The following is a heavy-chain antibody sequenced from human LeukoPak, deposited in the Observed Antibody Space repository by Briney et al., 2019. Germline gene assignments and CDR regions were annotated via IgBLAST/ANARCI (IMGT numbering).Heavy chain of an antibody. V-gene: IGHV3-74*01. D-gene: IGHD5-12*01. CDR2: ISTDGSST. J-gene: IGHJ4*02. CDR3: ARDCGTSGCDF. CDR1: GFTLSDYW. Sequence: GGSLRLSCAASGFTLSDYWMHWVRQAPGKGLVWVSRISTDGSSTTNADSVKGRFTISSDNAKNMVYLQMNSLRVEDTAVYYCARDCGTSGCDFWGQGTLVTVAS.